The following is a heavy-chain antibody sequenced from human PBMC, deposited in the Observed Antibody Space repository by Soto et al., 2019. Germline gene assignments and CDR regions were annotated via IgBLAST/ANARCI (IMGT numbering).Heavy chain of an antibody. V-gene: IGHV4-61*08. CDR3: ARGRVPGNS. CDR1: GTSVSSDVYH. J-gene: IGHJ4*02. Sequence: SETLSLTCTVSGTSVSSDVYHWSWIRQPPGKGLEWIGYIHHSGGPSYNASLRSRVTISIDTPKNQFSLKLTSVTTADTAVYYCARGRVPGNSWGQGILVTVSS. CDR2: IHHSGGP.